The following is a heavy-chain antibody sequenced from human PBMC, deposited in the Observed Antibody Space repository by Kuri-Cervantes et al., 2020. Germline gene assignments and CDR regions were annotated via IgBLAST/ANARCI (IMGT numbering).Heavy chain of an antibody. CDR3: ARAAYSSSSPFDY. V-gene: IGHV4-34*01. CDR2: IHHTGST. Sequence: GSLRLSCAVYGESFSGYYWSWIRQPPGKGLEWIGEIHHTGSTNYNPSLKSRVTISVDTSKNQFSLKLSSVTAADTAVYYCARAAYSSSSPFDYWGQGTLVTVSS. D-gene: IGHD6-6*01. J-gene: IGHJ4*02. CDR1: GESFSGYY.